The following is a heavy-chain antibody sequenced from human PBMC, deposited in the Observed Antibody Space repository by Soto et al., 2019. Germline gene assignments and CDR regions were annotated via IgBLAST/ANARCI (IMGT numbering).Heavy chain of an antibody. V-gene: IGHV4-34*01. CDR2: INHSGST. Sequence: SWVRQAPGQGLEWIGEINHSGSTNYNPSLKSRVTISVDTSKNQFSLKLSSVTAADTAVYYCARVGYYYYYGMDVWGQGTTVTVSS. D-gene: IGHD3-3*01. J-gene: IGHJ6*02. CDR3: ARVGYYYYYGMDV.